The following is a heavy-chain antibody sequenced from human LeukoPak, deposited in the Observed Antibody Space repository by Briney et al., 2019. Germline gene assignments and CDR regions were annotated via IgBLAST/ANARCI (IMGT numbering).Heavy chain of an antibody. CDR1: GFTFSSYA. V-gene: IGHV3-23*01. D-gene: IGHD3-22*01. CDR2: ISGSGGST. J-gene: IGHJ6*03. Sequence: TGGSLRLSCAASGFTFSSYAMSWVRQAPGKGLEWVSAISGSGGSTYCADSVKGRFTISRDNSKNTLYLQMNSLRAEDTAVYCCAKEIVVVPRYMDVWGKGTTVTVSS. CDR3: AKEIVVVPRYMDV.